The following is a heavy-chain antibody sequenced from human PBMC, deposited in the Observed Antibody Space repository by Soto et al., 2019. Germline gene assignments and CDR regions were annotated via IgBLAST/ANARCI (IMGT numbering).Heavy chain of an antibody. CDR3: AKGGGGSYLYFDY. CDR1: GFTFSSYA. J-gene: IGHJ4*02. V-gene: IGHV3-23*01. CDR2: ISGSGGST. D-gene: IGHD1-26*01. Sequence: PGGSLRLSCAASGFTFSSYAMSWVRQAPGKGLEWVSAISGSGGSTYYADSVKGRFTISRDKSKNTLYLQMNSLRAEDTAVYYCAKGGGGSYLYFDYWGQGTLVTVSS.